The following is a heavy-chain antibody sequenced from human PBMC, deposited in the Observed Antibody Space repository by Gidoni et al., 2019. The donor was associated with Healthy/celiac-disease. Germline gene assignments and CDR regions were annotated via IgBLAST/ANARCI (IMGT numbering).Heavy chain of an antibody. D-gene: IGHD3-10*01. V-gene: IGHV1-3*01. CDR2: INAGNGNT. CDR1: GYTFTSYA. J-gene: IGHJ4*02. CDR3: ARFPYGGYGSGSPRSTLYSYGPSGFDY. Sequence: QVQLVQSGAEVKKPGASVKVSCKASGYTFTSYAMHLFRQAPGQRLEWMGWINAGNGNTKYSQKFQGRVTITRDTSASTAYMELSSLRSEDTAVYYCARFPYGGYGSGSPRSTLYSYGPSGFDYWGQGTLVTVSS.